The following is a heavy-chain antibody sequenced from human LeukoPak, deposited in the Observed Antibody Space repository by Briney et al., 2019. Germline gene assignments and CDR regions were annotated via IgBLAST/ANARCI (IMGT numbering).Heavy chain of an antibody. V-gene: IGHV1-69*13. D-gene: IGHD2-15*01. J-gene: IGHJ1*01. CDR3: ASQLNSVVAAFEYFQH. CDR1: GGTFSSYA. Sequence: ASVKVSCKASGGTFSSYAISWVRQAPGQGLEWMGGIIPVFGTANYAQKFQGRVTITADESTSTAYMELSSLRSEDTAVYYCASQLNSVVAAFEYFQHWGQGTLVTVSS. CDR2: IIPVFGTA.